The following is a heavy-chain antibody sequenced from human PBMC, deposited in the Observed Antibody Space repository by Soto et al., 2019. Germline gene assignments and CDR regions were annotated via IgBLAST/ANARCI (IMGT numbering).Heavy chain of an antibody. CDR2: ISGSGGST. CDR3: AKDLYCTNGVCFNYYYYYGMDV. J-gene: IGHJ6*02. D-gene: IGHD2-8*01. V-gene: IGHV3-23*01. CDR1: GFTFSSYA. Sequence: GGSLRLSCAASGFTFSSYAMSWVRQAPGKGLEWVSAISGSGGSTYYADSVKGRFTISRDNSKNTLYLQMNSLRAEDTAVYYCAKDLYCTNGVCFNYYYYYGMDVWGQGTTVTVSS.